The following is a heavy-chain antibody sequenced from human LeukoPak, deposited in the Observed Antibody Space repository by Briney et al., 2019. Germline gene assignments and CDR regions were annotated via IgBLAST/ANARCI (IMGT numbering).Heavy chain of an antibody. J-gene: IGHJ4*02. Sequence: GGSLRLSCAASGFTFSSYRMNWVRQAPGKGLEWVSSISSSSYIYYADSVKGRFTISRDNAKNSLYLQMNSLRDEDTAVYYCARDVERTGGTYYYGSGSPRGWGQGTLVTVSS. CDR1: GFTFSSYR. V-gene: IGHV3-21*01. CDR3: ARDVERTGGTYYYGSGSPRG. CDR2: ISSSSYI. D-gene: IGHD3-10*01.